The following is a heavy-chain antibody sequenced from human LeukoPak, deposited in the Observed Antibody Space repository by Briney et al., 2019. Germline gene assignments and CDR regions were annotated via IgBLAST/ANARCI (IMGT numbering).Heavy chain of an antibody. CDR3: ARELWFVNAPGSWFDP. Sequence: SETLSLTCAVSGDSISSGDYSWSWIRQPSGKGLEWIGYIFHSGSSYFNPSLKSRVTISVDKSKNQFSLRLTSVTAADTAVYYCARELWFVNAPGSWFDPWGQGTLVTVSS. CDR2: IFHSGSS. CDR1: GDSISSGDYS. V-gene: IGHV4-30-2*01. J-gene: IGHJ5*02. D-gene: IGHD3-10*01.